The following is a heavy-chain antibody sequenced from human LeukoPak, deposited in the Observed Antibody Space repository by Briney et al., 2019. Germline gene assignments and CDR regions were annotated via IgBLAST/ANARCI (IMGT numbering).Heavy chain of an antibody. J-gene: IGHJ4*02. CDR1: GGSNSSSSYY. V-gene: IGHV4-39*07. CDR3: ARDHGSGSLVDY. CDR2: IYYSGST. D-gene: IGHD3-10*01. Sequence: SETLSLTCTVSGGSNSSSSYYWGWIRQPPVKGLEWIGTIYYSGSTFYNPSLRSRITISVDTSKNQFSLKLSSVTAADTAVYYCARDHGSGSLVDYWGQGTLVTVSS.